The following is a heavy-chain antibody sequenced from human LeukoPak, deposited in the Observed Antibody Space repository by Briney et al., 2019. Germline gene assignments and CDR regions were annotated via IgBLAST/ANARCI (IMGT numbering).Heavy chain of an antibody. V-gene: IGHV4-59*01. CDR2: IYYSGST. CDR3: ARAGQGDFWSGLRYFDY. Sequence: PSETLSLTCTVFGGSISSYYWSWIRQPPGKGLEWIGYIYYSGSTDYNPSLKSRVTISVDTSKNHFSLKLSSVTAADTAVYYCARAGQGDFWSGLRYFDYWGQGTLVTVSS. CDR1: GGSISSYY. J-gene: IGHJ4*02. D-gene: IGHD3-3*01.